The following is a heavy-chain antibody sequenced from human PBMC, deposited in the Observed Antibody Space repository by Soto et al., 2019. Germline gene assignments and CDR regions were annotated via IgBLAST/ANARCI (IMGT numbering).Heavy chain of an antibody. CDR2: IYYSGST. CDR3: ARGSLYYDILTGYSWVYPRSRFDY. Sequence: SETLSLTCTVSGVSISSGGYYWSWIRQHPGKGLEWIGYIYYSGSTYYNPSLKSRVTISVDTSKNQFSLKLSSVTAADTAVYYCARGSLYYDILTGYSWVYPRSRFDYWGQGTLVTVSS. D-gene: IGHD3-9*01. V-gene: IGHV4-31*03. J-gene: IGHJ4*02. CDR1: GVSISSGGYY.